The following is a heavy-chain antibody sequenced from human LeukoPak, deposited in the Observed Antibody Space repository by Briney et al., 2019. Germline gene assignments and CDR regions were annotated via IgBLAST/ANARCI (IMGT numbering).Heavy chain of an antibody. J-gene: IGHJ5*02. V-gene: IGHV4-31*03. CDR3: ARGGIKYYGSGSYKGWFDP. Sequence: PSETLSLTCTVSDGSISSGGDYWSWIRQHPGKGLECIGYIYYSGSTYYNPSFKSRVTISVDTSKNQFSLKLSSVTAADTAVYYCARGGIKYYGSGSYKGWFDPWGQGTLVTVSS. CDR1: DGSISSGGDY. CDR2: IYYSGST. D-gene: IGHD3-10*01.